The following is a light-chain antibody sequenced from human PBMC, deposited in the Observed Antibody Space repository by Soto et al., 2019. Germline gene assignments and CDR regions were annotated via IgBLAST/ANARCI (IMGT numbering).Light chain of an antibody. CDR1: QSVSSK. CDR2: GAS. V-gene: IGKV3-15*01. Sequence: LVMTQSPATLSVSPGERATLSCRASQSVSSKLAWYQQKPGQAPRLLIYGASTRATGIPARFSGSGSGTEFTLTISSLQSEDFAVYYCQQYNNGPPITFGQGTRLEIK. CDR3: QQYNNGPPIT. J-gene: IGKJ5*01.